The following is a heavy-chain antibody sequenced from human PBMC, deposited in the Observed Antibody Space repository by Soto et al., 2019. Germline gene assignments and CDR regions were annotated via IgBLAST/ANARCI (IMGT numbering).Heavy chain of an antibody. J-gene: IGHJ6*02. D-gene: IGHD3-22*01. Sequence: SETLSLTCTVSGGSISSYYWSWIRQPPGKGLEWIGYIYYSGSTNYNPSLKSRVTISVDTSKNQFSLKLSSVTAADTAVYYCARDDMRRYYYDSSGYPVAYGMDVWGQGTSVTVSS. CDR2: IYYSGST. V-gene: IGHV4-59*01. CDR1: GGSISSYY. CDR3: ARDDMRRYYYDSSGYPVAYGMDV.